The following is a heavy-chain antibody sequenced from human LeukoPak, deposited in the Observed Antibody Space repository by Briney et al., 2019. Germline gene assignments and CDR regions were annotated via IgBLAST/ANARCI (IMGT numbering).Heavy chain of an antibody. CDR3: ARDDGYYGSGSYYAIDY. CDR1: GFTFSHYG. J-gene: IGHJ4*02. D-gene: IGHD3-10*01. V-gene: IGHV3-33*01. CDR2: IWPDGNNK. Sequence: GGSLRLSCAASGFTFSHYGMHWVRQAPGKGPEWVAVIWPDGNNKYYADSVKGRFAISRDNSKNTLYLQMHSLRAEDTAVYYCARDDGYYGSGSYYAIDYWGQGTLVTVSS.